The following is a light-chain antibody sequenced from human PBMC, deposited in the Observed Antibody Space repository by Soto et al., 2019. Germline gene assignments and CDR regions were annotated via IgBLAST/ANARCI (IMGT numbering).Light chain of an antibody. CDR2: DAA. CDR1: QSINSW. V-gene: IGKV1-5*01. J-gene: IGKJ3*01. CDR3: QQYNSYAGS. Sequence: DIQMTQSPSTLSASVGDRVTITCRASQSINSWLAWYQQKPGKAPKLLIFDAANLETGVPSRLSGSGSGTEFALTISSLQPDDFAAYYCQQYNSYAGSFGPGTKVDIK.